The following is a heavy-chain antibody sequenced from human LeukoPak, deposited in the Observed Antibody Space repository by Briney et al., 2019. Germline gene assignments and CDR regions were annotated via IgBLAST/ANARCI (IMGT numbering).Heavy chain of an antibody. CDR2: IYYSGST. CDR1: GGSISSYY. D-gene: IGHD3-3*01. J-gene: IGHJ6*03. Sequence: SETLSLTCTVSGGSISSYYWSWIRQPPGKGLEWIGYIYYSGSTNYNPSLKSRVTISVDTSKNQFSLKLSSVTAADTAVYYCARAPPGYDFWSGGDSYYMDVWGKGTTVTVSS. CDR3: ARAPPGYDFWSGGDSYYMDV. V-gene: IGHV4-59*01.